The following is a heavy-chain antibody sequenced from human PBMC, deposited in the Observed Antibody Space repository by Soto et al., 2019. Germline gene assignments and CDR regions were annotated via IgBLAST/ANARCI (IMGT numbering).Heavy chain of an antibody. CDR3: ARGRYGDY. CDR2: NSAHNGNT. D-gene: IGHD1-1*01. V-gene: IGHV1-18*01. Sequence: QVHLVQSGAEVKKPGASVKVSCKGSGYAFTTYGITWVRQAPGQGLEWMGWNSAHNGNTNYAQKLQGRVTVTRDTSTSPAYMELRRLRSVDTAVYYCARGRYGDYWGQGALVTVSS. CDR1: GYAFTTYG. J-gene: IGHJ4*02.